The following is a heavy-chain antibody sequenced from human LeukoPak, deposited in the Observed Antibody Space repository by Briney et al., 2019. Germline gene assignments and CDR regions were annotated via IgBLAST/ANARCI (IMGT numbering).Heavy chain of an antibody. D-gene: IGHD4-17*01. CDR1: GGSISSSSYY. J-gene: IGHJ4*02. CDR2: IYYSGST. V-gene: IGHV4-39*07. CDR3: ARDSRWASGDYYFDY. Sequence: PSETLSLTCTVSGGSISSSSYYWGWIRQPPGKGLEWIGSIYYSGSTYYNPSLKSRVTISVDTSKNQFSLKLSSVTAADTAVYYCARDSRWASGDYYFDYWGQGTLVTVSS.